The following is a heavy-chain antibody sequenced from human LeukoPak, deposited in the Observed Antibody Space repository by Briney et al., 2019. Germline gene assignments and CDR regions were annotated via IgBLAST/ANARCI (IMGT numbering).Heavy chain of an antibody. J-gene: IGHJ1*01. CDR1: GDSISSYY. Sequence: SETLSLTCSVSGDSISSYYWSWIRQSPGKGLEWIGYIYYSGSTNNNPSLKSRVTISVDTSKNQFSLYLSSVTAADTAVYYRVSSPSPETFQNWGQGTLVTVSS. V-gene: IGHV4-59*01. CDR2: IYYSGST. CDR3: VSSPSPETFQN.